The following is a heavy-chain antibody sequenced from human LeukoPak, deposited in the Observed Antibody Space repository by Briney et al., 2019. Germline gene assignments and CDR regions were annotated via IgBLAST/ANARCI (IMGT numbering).Heavy chain of an antibody. CDR2: IYYSGSP. D-gene: IGHD2-2*01. J-gene: IGHJ5*02. CDR1: GGSISSSSYY. V-gene: IGHV4-39*07. Sequence: SETLSLTCTVSGGSISSSSYYWGWIRQPPGKGLEWIGSIYYSGSPYYNPSLKSRVTISVDTSKNQFSLKLSSVTAADTAVYYCARGVVPAAIGWFDPWGQGTLVTVSS. CDR3: ARGVVPAAIGWFDP.